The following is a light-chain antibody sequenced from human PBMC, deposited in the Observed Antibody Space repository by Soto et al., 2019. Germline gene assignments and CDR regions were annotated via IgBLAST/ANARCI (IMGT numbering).Light chain of an antibody. Sequence: EIVFTQSPATLSLSPGERATLSCRASPSVTNFLAWYPQKPGQAPRLLIYGASTRDTGIPARFSGSGAGTDCTLTISSLQSEDVAVDFCHQYNNWTRTFGQGTRLENK. CDR2: GAS. V-gene: IGKV3D-15*01. CDR3: HQYNNWTRT. J-gene: IGKJ5*01. CDR1: PSVTNF.